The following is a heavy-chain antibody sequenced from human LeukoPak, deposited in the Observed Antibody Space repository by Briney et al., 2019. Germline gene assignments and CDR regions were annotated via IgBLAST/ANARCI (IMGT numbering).Heavy chain of an antibody. V-gene: IGHV3-33*01. CDR2: IWYDGSNK. CDR3: ARDRIAAADPDAFDI. Sequence: GRSLRLSCAASGFTFSSYGMHWVRQAPGKGLEWVAVIWYDGSNKYYADSVKGRFTISRDNSKNTLYLQMNSLRAEDTAVYYCARDRIAAADPDAFDIWGQGTMVTVSS. J-gene: IGHJ3*02. CDR1: GFTFSSYG. D-gene: IGHD6-13*01.